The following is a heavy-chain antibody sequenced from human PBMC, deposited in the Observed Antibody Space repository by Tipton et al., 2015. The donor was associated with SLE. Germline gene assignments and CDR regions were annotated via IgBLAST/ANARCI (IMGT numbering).Heavy chain of an antibody. Sequence: TLSLTCAVYGGSFSGYYWSWIRQPPGKGLEWIGEINYSGSTNYNPSLKSRVTISVDTSKNQFSLKLSSVTAADTAVYYCARQPIEVAGTSNYFDYWGQGTLVTVSS. CDR3: ARQPIEVAGTSNYFDY. CDR2: INYSGST. J-gene: IGHJ4*02. CDR1: GGSFSGYY. V-gene: IGHV4-34*01. D-gene: IGHD6-13*01.